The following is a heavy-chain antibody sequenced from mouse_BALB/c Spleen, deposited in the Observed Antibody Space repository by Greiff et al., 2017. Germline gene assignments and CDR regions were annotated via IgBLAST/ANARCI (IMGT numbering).Heavy chain of an antibody. CDR1: GFTFSSYA. J-gene: IGHJ4*01. D-gene: IGHD1-1*01. CDR2: ISSGGST. CDR3: AREGTTVVDYYAMDY. Sequence: DVMLVESGGGLVKPGGSLKLSCAASGFTFSSYAMSWVRQTPEKRLEWVASISSGGSTYYPDSVKGRFTISRDNARNILYLQMSSLRSEDTAMYYCAREGTTVVDYYAMDYWGQGTSVTVSS. V-gene: IGHV5-6-5*01.